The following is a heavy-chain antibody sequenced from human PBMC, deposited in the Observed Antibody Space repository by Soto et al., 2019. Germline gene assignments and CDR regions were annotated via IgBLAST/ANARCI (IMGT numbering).Heavy chain of an antibody. CDR2: ISSSSSYT. Sequence: GESLKISCAASGFTFSDYYMSWIRQAPGKGLEWVSYISSSSSYTNYADSVKGRFTISRDNAKNSLYLQMNSLRAEDTAVYYCARDLKYSSFYWFDPWGQXTLVTVSS. V-gene: IGHV3-11*06. D-gene: IGHD6-6*01. CDR3: ARDLKYSSFYWFDP. CDR1: GFTFSDYY. J-gene: IGHJ5*02.